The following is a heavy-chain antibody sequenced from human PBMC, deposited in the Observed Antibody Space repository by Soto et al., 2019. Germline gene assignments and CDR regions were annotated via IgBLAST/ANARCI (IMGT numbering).Heavy chain of an antibody. CDR1: GGSISSGGYS. J-gene: IGHJ3*01. Sequence: SETLSLTCAVSGGSISSGGYSWSWIRQPPGKGLEWIGYIYHSGSTYYNPSLKSRVTISVDRSKNQFSLKMSSVTAADTAVYYCARLYGLDAFDFWGQGTMVTVSS. CDR3: ARLYGLDAFDF. D-gene: IGHD3-16*02. V-gene: IGHV4-30-2*01. CDR2: IYHSGST.